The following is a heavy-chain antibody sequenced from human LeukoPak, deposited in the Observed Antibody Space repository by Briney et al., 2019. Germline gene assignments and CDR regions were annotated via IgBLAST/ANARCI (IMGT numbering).Heavy chain of an antibody. J-gene: IGHJ4*02. D-gene: IGHD6-6*01. CDR1: GFNFSSYA. CDR3: AKDAQLSY. CDR2: ITGSGGST. Sequence: GGSLRLSCEGSGFNFSSYAMSWVRQAPGKGLEWVSVITGSGGSTYYADSVKGRFTISRDNSKNTLYLQMNSLRAEDTAIYYCAKDAQLSYWGQGTLVTVSS. V-gene: IGHV3-23*01.